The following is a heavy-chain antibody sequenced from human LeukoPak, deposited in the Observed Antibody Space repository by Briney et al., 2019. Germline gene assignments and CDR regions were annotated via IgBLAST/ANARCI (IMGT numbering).Heavy chain of an antibody. CDR2: IYPGDSDT. CDR1: GYSFTSYW. J-gene: IGHJ4*02. D-gene: IGHD2-15*01. V-gene: IGHV5-51*01. Sequence: GESLKISCKGSGYSFTSYWIGWVRQMPGKGLEWMGIIYPGDSDTRYSPSFPGQSLISVEKSISTAYLHWDSLQPSDTAMYYCARLPSISTPTTRNFDYWGQGTQVTVSS. CDR3: ARLPSISTPTTRNFDY.